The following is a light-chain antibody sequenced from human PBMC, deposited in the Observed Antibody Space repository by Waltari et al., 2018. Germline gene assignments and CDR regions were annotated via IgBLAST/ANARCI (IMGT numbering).Light chain of an antibody. CDR1: QNISSC. J-gene: IGKJ2*01. CDR2: KTS. V-gene: IGKV1-5*03. CDR3: QQYYRYPVT. Sequence: DIQMTQSPSTLSASAGDRVTIPCRASQNISSCLAWFQQKPGKAPKLLIYKTSTLQSGVPARFRGGGSGTEFTVTISSLQPEDFATYYCQQYYRYPVTFGQGTKVDIK.